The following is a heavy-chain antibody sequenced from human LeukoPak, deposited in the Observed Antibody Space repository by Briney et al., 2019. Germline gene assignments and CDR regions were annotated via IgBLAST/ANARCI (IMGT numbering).Heavy chain of an antibody. J-gene: IGHJ5*02. CDR2: INPNSGGT. CDR1: GYTFTGYY. Sequence: ASVKVSCKASGYTFTGYYMHWVRQAPGQGLEWMGWINPNSGGTNYAQKFQGRVTMTRDTSISTAYMELSRLRPDDTAVYYCARDGSSSWNWFDPWGQGTLVTVSS. CDR3: ARDGSSSWNWFDP. V-gene: IGHV1-2*02. D-gene: IGHD6-13*01.